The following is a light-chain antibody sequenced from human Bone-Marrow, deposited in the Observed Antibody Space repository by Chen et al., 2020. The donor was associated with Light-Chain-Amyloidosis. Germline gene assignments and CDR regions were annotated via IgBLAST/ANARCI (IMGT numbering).Light chain of an antibody. CDR2: VAS. Sequence: AIPMTQSPSSLSASVGDRVTITCRASQGIRNDVGWYQQKPGTAPKLLIYVASNLESGVPSRFSGSGSGTDFTLTISSLQPEDFATYYCLQDYSHPWTFGQGTKVEIK. CDR3: LQDYSHPWT. J-gene: IGKJ1*01. CDR1: QGIRND. V-gene: IGKV1-6*01.